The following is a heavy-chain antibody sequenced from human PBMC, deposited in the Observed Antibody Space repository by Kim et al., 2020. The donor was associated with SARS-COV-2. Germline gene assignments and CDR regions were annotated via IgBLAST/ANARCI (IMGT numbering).Heavy chain of an antibody. V-gene: IGHV4-4*09. J-gene: IGHJ3*02. Sequence: PSLKSRVTISVDTSKNQFSLKLSSVTAADTAVYYCASSYSSSWFDAFDIWGQGTMVTVSS. D-gene: IGHD6-13*01. CDR3: ASSYSSSWFDAFDI.